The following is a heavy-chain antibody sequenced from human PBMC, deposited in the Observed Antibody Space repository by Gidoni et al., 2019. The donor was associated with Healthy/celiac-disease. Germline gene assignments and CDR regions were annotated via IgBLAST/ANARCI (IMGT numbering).Heavy chain of an antibody. CDR2: INHSGST. CDR3: ARGSSLRGSGYYRPFDY. Sequence: QVPLQQWGAGLLKPSETLSLTCSVYCGSFSGYYWSWIRQPPGKGLEWIGEINHSGSTNYNPSLKSRVTISVDTSKNQFSLKLSSVTSADTAVYYCARGSSLRGSGYYRPFDYWGQGTLVTVSS. D-gene: IGHD3-3*01. CDR1: CGSFSGYY. J-gene: IGHJ4*02. V-gene: IGHV4-34*01.